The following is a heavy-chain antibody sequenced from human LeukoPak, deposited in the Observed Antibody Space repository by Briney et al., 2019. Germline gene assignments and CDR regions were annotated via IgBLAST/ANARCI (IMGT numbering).Heavy chain of an antibody. CDR3: ASPYGSGSYSDY. Sequence: SETLSLTCAVSGGSISSSNWWSWVRQPPGKGLQWIGEIYHSGSTNYNPSLKSRLTISVDKSKNQFSLKLSSVTAADTAVYYCASPYGSGSYSDYWGQGTLVTVSS. D-gene: IGHD3-10*01. CDR1: GGSISSSNW. CDR2: IYHSGST. J-gene: IGHJ4*02. V-gene: IGHV4-4*02.